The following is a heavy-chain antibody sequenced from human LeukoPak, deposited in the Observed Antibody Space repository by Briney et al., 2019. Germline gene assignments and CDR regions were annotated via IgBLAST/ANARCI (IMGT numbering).Heavy chain of an antibody. V-gene: IGHV3-23*01. CDR2: ISGGGGDT. J-gene: IGHJ6*04. CDR1: GLSFSNYA. CDR3: AKDKYPYYYGSGSYYYGLDV. Sequence: PGGSLRLSCAASGLSFSNYAMSWVRQAPGKEREWVSSISGGGGDTNYADSVKGRLTISRDNSKSTLYLQMNSLRAEDTAIYYCAKDKYPYYYGSGSYYYGLDVWGKGTTVTVSS. D-gene: IGHD3-10*01.